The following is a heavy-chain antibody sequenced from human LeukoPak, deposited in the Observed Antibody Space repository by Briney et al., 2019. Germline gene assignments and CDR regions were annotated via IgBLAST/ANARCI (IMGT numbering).Heavy chain of an antibody. CDR2: IYYSGST. Sequence: PSETLSLTCTVSGGSISSYYWSWIRQPPGKGLEWIGYIYYSGSTNYNPSLKSQVTISVDTSKNQFSLKLSSVTAADTAVYYCAHSSSWYYDAFDIWGQGTMVTVSS. J-gene: IGHJ3*02. V-gene: IGHV4-59*01. D-gene: IGHD6-13*01. CDR1: GGSISSYY. CDR3: AHSSSWYYDAFDI.